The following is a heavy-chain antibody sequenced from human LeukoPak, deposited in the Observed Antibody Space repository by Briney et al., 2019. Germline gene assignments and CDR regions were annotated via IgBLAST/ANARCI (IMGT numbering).Heavy chain of an antibody. J-gene: IGHJ3*02. CDR2: IYYSGST. CDR1: GGSISSGGYC. D-gene: IGHD6-13*01. Sequence: PSETLSLTCTVSGGSISSGGYCWSWIRQHPGKGLEWIGYIYYSGSTYYNPSLKSRVTISVDTSKNQFSLKLSSVTAADTAVYYCARSPSYMAVIAAAGRARDAFDIWGQGTMVTVSS. V-gene: IGHV4-31*03. CDR3: ARSPSYMAVIAAAGRARDAFDI.